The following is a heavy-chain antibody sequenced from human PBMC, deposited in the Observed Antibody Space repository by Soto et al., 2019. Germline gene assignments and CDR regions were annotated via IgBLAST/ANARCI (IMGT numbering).Heavy chain of an antibody. CDR2: INTDGSST. D-gene: IGHD3-10*01. Sequence: EVQLVESGGGLVQPGGSLRLSCAVSGFTFSSFWMHWVRQAPGEGLVWVSRINTDGSSTSYADSVKGRFTISRDNAKNTRYLKMTVRRVKATAMYYCAKRGVAPLVWPSWGKGPRVPVSS. CDR3: AKRGVAPLVWPS. V-gene: IGHV3-74*01. CDR1: GFTFSSFW. J-gene: IGHJ4*02.